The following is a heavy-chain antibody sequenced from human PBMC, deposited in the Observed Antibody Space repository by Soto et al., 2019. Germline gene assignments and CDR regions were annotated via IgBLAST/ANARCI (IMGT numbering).Heavy chain of an antibody. D-gene: IGHD2-15*01. V-gene: IGHV4-59*01. CDR1: CGSISNYY. J-gene: IGHJ4*02. CDR2: IYYSGST. CDR3: ATNRGGTPTPFDY. Sequence: SDTLSLTCTVSCGSISNYYWTWIRQPPGKGLEWIGYIYYSGSTNYNPSLKSRVTISVDTSKNQFSLKLSSVTAVDTAVYYCATNRGGTPTPFDYWGQGTLVTVSS.